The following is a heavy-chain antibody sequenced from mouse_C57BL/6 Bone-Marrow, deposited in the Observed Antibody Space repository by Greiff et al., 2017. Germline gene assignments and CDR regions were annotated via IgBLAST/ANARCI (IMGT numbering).Heavy chain of an antibody. CDR2: INSDGGST. CDR1: EYEFPSHD. D-gene: IGHD2-5*01. CDR3: ARPPYYSNYVHFDY. Sequence: EVQRVESGGCLVQPGESLQLSCESNEYEFPSHDMSWVRKTPEKRLELVAAINSDGGSTYYPDTMERRFIISRDNTKKTLYLQMSSLRSEDTALYYCARPPYYSNYVHFDYWGQGTTLTVSS. V-gene: IGHV5-2*01. J-gene: IGHJ2*01.